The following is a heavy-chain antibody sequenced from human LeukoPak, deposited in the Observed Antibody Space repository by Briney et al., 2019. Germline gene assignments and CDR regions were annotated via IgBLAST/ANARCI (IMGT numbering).Heavy chain of an antibody. CDR3: ARGGSGSY. Sequence: PGGSLRLSCAASGFTFSSYAMTWVRQAPGKGLEWVSLIYSGGSTYYADSVKGRFTISRDNSKNTLYLQMNSLRAEDTAVYYCARGGSGSYWGQGTLVTVSS. D-gene: IGHD1-26*01. J-gene: IGHJ4*02. CDR2: IYSGGST. V-gene: IGHV3-66*01. CDR1: GFTFSSYA.